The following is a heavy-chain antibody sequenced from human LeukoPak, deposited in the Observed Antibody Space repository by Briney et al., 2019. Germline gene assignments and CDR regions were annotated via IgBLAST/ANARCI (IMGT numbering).Heavy chain of an antibody. CDR3: AKKTYNYPIKGNFDY. V-gene: IGHV3-23*01. J-gene: IGHJ4*02. D-gene: IGHD1-20*01. CDR2: ISGSGGST. Sequence: GGSLRLSCAASGFTFSSYSMNWVRQAPGKGLEWVSAISGSGGSTYYADSVKGRFTISRDNSKNTLYLQMNSLRAEDTAVYYCAKKTYNYPIKGNFDYWGQETLVTVSS. CDR1: GFTFSSYS.